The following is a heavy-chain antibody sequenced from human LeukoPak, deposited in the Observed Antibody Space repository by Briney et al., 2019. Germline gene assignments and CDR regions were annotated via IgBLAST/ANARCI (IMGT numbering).Heavy chain of an antibody. Sequence: PAASVKVSCTASGYTFSSLDINWVRQAPGQGLEWMGWINPNSGHTGNVQEYQGRVTLTRDTSTSTAYKELSRLRAEDAAVYYCARGVQEGVDNWGQGTLVTVSS. CDR2: INPNSGHT. V-gene: IGHV1-8*01. D-gene: IGHD6-6*01. CDR3: ARGVQEGVDN. CDR1: GYTFSSLD. J-gene: IGHJ4*02.